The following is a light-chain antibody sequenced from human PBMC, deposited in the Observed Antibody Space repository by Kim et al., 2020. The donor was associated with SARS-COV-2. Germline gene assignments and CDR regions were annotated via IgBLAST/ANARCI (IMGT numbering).Light chain of an antibody. CDR2: YAS. Sequence: SVTPTEKVTITCRASQSIGSSLHWYQQKPDQSPKVLIKYASQSFSGVPSRFSGSGSGTDFTLPINGMEAEDAATYYCHQSSTLPYSFGQGTKLEI. CDR1: QSIGSS. V-gene: IGKV6-21*01. CDR3: HQSSTLPYS. J-gene: IGKJ2*03.